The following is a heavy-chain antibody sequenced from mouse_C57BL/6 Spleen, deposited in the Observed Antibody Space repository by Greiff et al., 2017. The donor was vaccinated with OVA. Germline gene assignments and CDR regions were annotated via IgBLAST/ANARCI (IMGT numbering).Heavy chain of an antibody. Sequence: QVKLLQPGTDLVQPGASVKLSCKASGYTFPCYCMHWVQQRPGQGLEWIATINPSNGGTNYHEQFKSKATLPVAQSSSPPYMQLSSLTSEDSAVYYGARDGYYGYWGQGTTLTGSS. V-gene: IGHV1-53*01. CDR1: GYTFPCYC. D-gene: IGHD2-3*01. CDR3: ARDGYYGY. J-gene: IGHJ2*01. CDR2: INPSNGGT.